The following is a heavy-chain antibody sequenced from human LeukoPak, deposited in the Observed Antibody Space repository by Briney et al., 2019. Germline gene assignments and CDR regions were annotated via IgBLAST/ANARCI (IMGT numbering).Heavy chain of an antibody. CDR3: ARAPRGDSDGASSFYGLDA. D-gene: IGHD4/OR15-4a*01. J-gene: IGHJ6*02. CDR2: IYYTGST. V-gene: IGHV4-59*01. CDR1: GGCIRTYY. Sequence: SETLSVTCSVSGGCIRTYYWSWIRQPPRKGLEWVGYIYYTGSTNYNPSLKSRVAISVDMSKNHFSLRLSSVTAADAAVYYCARAPRGDSDGASSFYGLDASGQGTTVTVSS.